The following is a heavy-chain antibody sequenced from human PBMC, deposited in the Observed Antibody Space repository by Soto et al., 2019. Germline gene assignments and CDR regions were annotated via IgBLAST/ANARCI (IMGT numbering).Heavy chain of an antibody. CDR2: INAGNGNT. D-gene: IGHD4-4*01. J-gene: IGHJ6*03. V-gene: IGHV1-3*01. CDR3: AREGATVTTDYYYYMDV. CDR1: GYTFTSYA. Sequence: ASVKVSCKASGYTFTSYAMHWVRQAPGQRLEWMGWINAGNGNTKYSQKFQGRVTITRDTSASTAYMELSSLRSEDTAVYYCAREGATVTTDYYYYMDVWGKGTTVTVSS.